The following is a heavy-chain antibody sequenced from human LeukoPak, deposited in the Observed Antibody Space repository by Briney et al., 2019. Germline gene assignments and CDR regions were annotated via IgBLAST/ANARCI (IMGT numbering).Heavy chain of an antibody. Sequence: GGSLRLSCAASGFTFDDYAMHWVRQAPGKGLEWVSGISWDSANIGYADSVKGRFTISRDNTKDSLYLQMNSLRAEDTALYYCAKESSVHCTDGVCSLDFWGQGSLVTVSS. D-gene: IGHD2-8*01. V-gene: IGHV3-9*01. CDR1: GFTFDDYA. CDR2: ISWDSANI. CDR3: AKESSVHCTDGVCSLDF. J-gene: IGHJ4*02.